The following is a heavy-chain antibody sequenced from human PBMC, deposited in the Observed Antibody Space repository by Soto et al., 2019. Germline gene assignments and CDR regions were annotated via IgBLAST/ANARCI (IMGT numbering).Heavy chain of an antibody. CDR1: GGTFSSYA. CDR3: ARDRRDGYNFPFQH. CDR2: IIPIFGTA. D-gene: IGHD5-12*01. V-gene: IGHV1-69*13. J-gene: IGHJ1*01. Sequence: ASVKVSCKASGGTFSSYAISWVRQAPGQGLEWMGGIIPIFGTANYAQKFQGRVTITADESTSTAYMELSSLRSEDTAVYYCARDRRDGYNFPFQHWGQGTLVTVPS.